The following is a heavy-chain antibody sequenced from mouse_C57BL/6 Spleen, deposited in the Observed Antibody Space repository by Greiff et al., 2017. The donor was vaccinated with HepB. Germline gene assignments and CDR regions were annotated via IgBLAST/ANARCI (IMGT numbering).Heavy chain of an antibody. CDR3: ARDFHLDYGGSSWFAY. D-gene: IGHD1-1*01. CDR2: ISDGGSYT. J-gene: IGHJ3*01. V-gene: IGHV5-4*01. CDR1: GFTFSSYA. Sequence: EVQLVESGGGLVKPGGSLKLSCAASGFTFSSYAMPWVRQTPEKRLEWVATISDGGSYTYYPDNVKGRFTISRDNAKNNLYLQMSHLKSEDTAMYYCARDFHLDYGGSSWFAYWGQGTLVTVSA.